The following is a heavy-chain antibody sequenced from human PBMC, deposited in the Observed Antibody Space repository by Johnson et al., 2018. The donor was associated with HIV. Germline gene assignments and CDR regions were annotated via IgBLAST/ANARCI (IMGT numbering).Heavy chain of an antibody. CDR1: GITFSDYQ. D-gene: IGHD3-3*01. Sequence: VQLVESGGGLVKPGGSLRLSCAASGITFSDYQMSWIRQAPGKGLEWVSCISGSGDTKSYADSVKGRFTISRDNSKNSLHLQLNSLRADDTAVYYCARDPLFGVVLGGAILQISTFDLWGQGTMVTVSS. CDR3: ARDPLFGVVLGGAILQISTFDL. J-gene: IGHJ3*01. CDR2: ISGSGDTK. V-gene: IGHV3-11*04.